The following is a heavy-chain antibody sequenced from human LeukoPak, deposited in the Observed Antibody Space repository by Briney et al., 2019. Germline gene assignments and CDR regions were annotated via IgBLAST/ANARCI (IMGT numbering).Heavy chain of an antibody. CDR3: ARALGTYGDNWFDP. V-gene: IGHV4-38-2*02. Sequence: SETLSLTCTVSGYSISSGYYWGWIRQPPGKGLEWIGYIYYSGSTNYNPSLKSRVTISVDTSKNQFSLKLSSVTAADTAVYYCARALGTYGDNWFDPWGQGTLVTVSS. CDR1: GYSISSGYY. D-gene: IGHD4-17*01. J-gene: IGHJ5*02. CDR2: IYYSGST.